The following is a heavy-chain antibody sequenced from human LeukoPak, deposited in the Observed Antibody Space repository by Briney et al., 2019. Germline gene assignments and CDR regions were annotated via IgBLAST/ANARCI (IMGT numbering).Heavy chain of an antibody. D-gene: IGHD3-3*01. CDR1: GFTFSIYA. Sequence: GGSLRLSCAASGFTFSIYAMSWVRHTPGKGLEWVSPISGSGTSTYYADSVKGRFTVSRDNSKNTLHLQMKSLSAADTAVYYCAQIPFRSGDYHFDYWGQGTLLTVSS. CDR2: ISGSGTST. J-gene: IGHJ4*02. V-gene: IGHV3-23*01. CDR3: AQIPFRSGDYHFDY.